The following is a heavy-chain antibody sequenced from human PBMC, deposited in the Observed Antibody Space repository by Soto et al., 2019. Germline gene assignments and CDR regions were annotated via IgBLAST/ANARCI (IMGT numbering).Heavy chain of an antibody. CDR3: ARAWGRVFDY. Sequence: QVQLQESGPGLLKPSETLSLTCTVSGGSISSYYWSWIRQPPGKALEWIGYIYYSGSTNYNPSLKSRGNISVDTSKNQFSLKLSSVTAADTAVYYCARAWGRVFDYWGQGTLVTVSS. CDR1: GGSISSYY. V-gene: IGHV4-59*01. CDR2: IYYSGST. J-gene: IGHJ4*02. D-gene: IGHD2-15*01.